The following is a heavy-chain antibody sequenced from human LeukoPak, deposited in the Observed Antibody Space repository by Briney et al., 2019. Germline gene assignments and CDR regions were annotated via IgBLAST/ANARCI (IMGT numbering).Heavy chain of an antibody. D-gene: IGHD2-2*01. CDR3: ARGEGREDIVVVPAAMSDY. CDR1: GGTFSSYA. V-gene: IGHV1-69*13. CDR2: IIPIFGTA. Sequence: ASVKVSCKASGGTFSSYAITWVRQAPGQGLEWMGGIIPIFGTANYAQKFQGRVTITADESTSTAYMELSSLRSEDTAVYYCARGEGREDIVVVPAAMSDYWGQGTLVTVSS. J-gene: IGHJ4*02.